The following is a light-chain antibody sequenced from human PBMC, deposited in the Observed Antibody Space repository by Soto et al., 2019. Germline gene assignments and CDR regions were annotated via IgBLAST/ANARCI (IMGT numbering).Light chain of an antibody. CDR3: LQYADWPLT. J-gene: IGKJ4*01. CDR1: RTIGTN. V-gene: IGKV3-15*01. CDR2: KTS. Sequence: IVMTQSPATVSASPGESTSLSCRASRTIGTNLGWYQQKPGQAPRLLISKTSNRATGVPARFSGSGSGTEFTRTITSLQCEDIAVYYCLQYADWPLTFGGGTKVDI.